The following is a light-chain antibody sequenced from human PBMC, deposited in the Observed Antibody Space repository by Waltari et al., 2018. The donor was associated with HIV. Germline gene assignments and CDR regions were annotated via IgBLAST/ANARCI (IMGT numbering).Light chain of an antibody. CDR2: INN. CDR3: AAWDDSLNGPV. V-gene: IGLV1-44*01. CDR1: SSNIGRHS. J-gene: IGLJ2*01. Sequence: QSVLTQSPSASGTPGQRVIISCSGNSSNIGRHSVTWYQQLPGTTPKLLIYINNERPSGVPDRFSGSKSCTSASLAISGLQSEDEADYHCAAWDDSLNGPVFGGGTKLTVL.